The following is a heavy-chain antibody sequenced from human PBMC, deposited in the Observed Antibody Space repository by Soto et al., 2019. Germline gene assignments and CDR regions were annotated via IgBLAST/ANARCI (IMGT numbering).Heavy chain of an antibody. CDR3: ARFLSFRPWGPTGRVDAFDI. Sequence: QVQLVQSGAEVKKPGASVKVSCKASGYTFTSYYMHWVRQAPGQGLEWMGIINPSGGSTSYAQKFQGRVTMTRDTSTSTVYMELSSLRSEDTAVYYCARFLSFRPWGPTGRVDAFDIWGQGTMVTVSS. J-gene: IGHJ3*02. CDR2: INPSGGST. D-gene: IGHD7-27*01. V-gene: IGHV1-46*03. CDR1: GYTFTSYY.